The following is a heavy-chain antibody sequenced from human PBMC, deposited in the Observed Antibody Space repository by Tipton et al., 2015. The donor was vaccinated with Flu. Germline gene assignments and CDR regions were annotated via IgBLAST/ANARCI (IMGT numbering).Heavy chain of an antibody. J-gene: IGHJ6*02. D-gene: IGHD3-3*01. CDR2: ISNSGRST. CDR3: ARDHPPSITVLGEITDYFGMDV. CDR1: GFTFNRYA. Sequence: SLRLSCAASGFTFNRYAMSWVRQAPGKGLEWVSTISNSGRSTYYADSVKGRFTISRDYSKLYLQMNSLRAEDTAVYYCARDHPPSITVLGEITDYFGMDVWGQGTTVTVSS. V-gene: IGHV3-23*01.